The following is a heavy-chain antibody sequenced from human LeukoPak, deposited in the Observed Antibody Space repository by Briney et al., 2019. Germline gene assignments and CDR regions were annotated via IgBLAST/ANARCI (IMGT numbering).Heavy chain of an antibody. CDR1: GGSFSGYY. CDR3: ARDLFSIMGFDY. CDR2: INHSGST. V-gene: IGHV4-34*01. J-gene: IGHJ4*02. D-gene: IGHD2/OR15-2a*01. Sequence: NPSETLSLTCAVYGGSFSGYYWSWIRQPPGRGLEWIGEINHSGSTNYNPSLKSRVTISVDTSKNQFSLKLSSVTAADTAVYYCARDLFSIMGFDYWGQGTLVTVSS.